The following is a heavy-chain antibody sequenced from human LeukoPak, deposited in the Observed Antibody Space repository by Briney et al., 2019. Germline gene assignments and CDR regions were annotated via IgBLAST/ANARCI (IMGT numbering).Heavy chain of an antibody. Sequence: PGGSLRLSCAASGFTFSSYWMHWVRQAPGKGLVWVSRINSDGSGTGYADSVKGRFTISRDNAKNTLYLQMNSLRAEDTAVYYCAVAKAITMVRGAPRHFDNWGQGTLVTVSS. CDR1: GFTFSSYW. V-gene: IGHV3-74*01. J-gene: IGHJ4*02. CDR2: INSDGSGT. D-gene: IGHD3-10*01. CDR3: AVAKAITMVRGAPRHFDN.